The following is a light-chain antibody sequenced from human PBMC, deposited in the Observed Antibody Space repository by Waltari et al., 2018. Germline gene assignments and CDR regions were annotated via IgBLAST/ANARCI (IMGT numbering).Light chain of an antibody. J-gene: IGKJ2*01. CDR1: QSVSSN. CDR2: AAS. Sequence: EIVMTQSPATLSVSQGERVTLSCRASQSVSSNLDWYQQKPGQAPRVLIYAASTRATGIPARFSGSGSGTEFTLTISSLQSEDVAVYYCQQYNNWPPMYTFGQGTKLEIK. CDR3: QQYNNWPPMYT. V-gene: IGKV3-15*01.